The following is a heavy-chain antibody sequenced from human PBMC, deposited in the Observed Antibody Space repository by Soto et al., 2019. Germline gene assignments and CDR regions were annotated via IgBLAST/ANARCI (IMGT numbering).Heavy chain of an antibody. CDR1: GYTFTSYG. D-gene: IGHD3-10*01. V-gene: IGHV1-18*01. Sequence: QVQLVQSGAEVKKPGASVKVSCKASGYTFTSYGISWVRQAPGQGLEWMGWISAYNGNTNYAQKLQGRVTMTTHTSKSTGYIELMSLRSDDTDVYYCARGAFGVFTMVRGVLGAFDIWGQGTMVTVSS. J-gene: IGHJ3*02. CDR2: ISAYNGNT. CDR3: ARGAFGVFTMVRGVLGAFDI.